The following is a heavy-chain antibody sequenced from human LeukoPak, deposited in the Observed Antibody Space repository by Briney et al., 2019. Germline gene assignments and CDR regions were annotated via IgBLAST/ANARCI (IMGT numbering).Heavy chain of an antibody. J-gene: IGHJ6*02. CDR2: ISSSSSYI. CDR1: GFTFSSYS. D-gene: IGHD3-3*01. CDR3: ARDRVADYDFWSGYYGYYYGMGV. V-gene: IGHV3-21*01. Sequence: PGGSLRLSCAASGFTFSSYSMNWVRQAPGKGLEWVSSISSSSSYIYYADSVKGRFTISRDNAKNSLYLQMNSLRAEDTAVYYCARDRVADYDFWSGYYGYYYGMGVWGQGTTVTVSS.